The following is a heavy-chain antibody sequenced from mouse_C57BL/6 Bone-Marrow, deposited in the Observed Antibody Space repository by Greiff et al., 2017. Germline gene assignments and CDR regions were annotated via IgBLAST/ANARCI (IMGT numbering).Heavy chain of an antibody. CDR2: IDPSDSET. CDR1: GYTFTSYW. D-gene: IGHD3-2*02. V-gene: IGHV1-52*01. Sequence: VQLQQPGAELVRPGSSVKLSCKASGYTFTSYWMHWVKQRPIQGLEWIGNIDPSDSETHYNQKFKDKATLTVDKSSSTAYMQLSSLTSEDSAVYYCARSRGSSGYRFAYWGQGTLVTVSA. CDR3: ARSRGSSGYRFAY. J-gene: IGHJ3*01.